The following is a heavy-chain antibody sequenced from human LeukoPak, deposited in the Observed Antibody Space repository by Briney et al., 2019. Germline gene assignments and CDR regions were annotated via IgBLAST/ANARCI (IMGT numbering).Heavy chain of an antibody. V-gene: IGHV4-59*01. J-gene: IGHJ6*03. CDR2: IYYSGST. CDR1: GGSISSYY. Sequence: SETLSLTCTVSGGSISSYYWSWIRQPPGKGLEWIGYIYYSGSTNYNPSLKSRVTISVDTSKNQFPLKLSSVTAADTAVYYCARGLLQDYYYMDVWGKGTTVTVSS. D-gene: IGHD2-15*01. CDR3: ARGLLQDYYYMDV.